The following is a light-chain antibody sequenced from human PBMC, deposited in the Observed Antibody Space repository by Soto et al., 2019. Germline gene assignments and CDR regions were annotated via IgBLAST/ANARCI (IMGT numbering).Light chain of an antibody. CDR1: ESIRTW. V-gene: IGKV3-20*01. CDR3: QQYDSSPKT. Sequence: TQSPSTLSASIGDRVTITCRASESIRTWLAWYQQKPGQAPRLLIYGASSRATGIPDRFSGTGSGTDFTLTISRLEPEDFAVYYCQQYDSSPKTFGQGTKVDIK. CDR2: GAS. J-gene: IGKJ1*01.